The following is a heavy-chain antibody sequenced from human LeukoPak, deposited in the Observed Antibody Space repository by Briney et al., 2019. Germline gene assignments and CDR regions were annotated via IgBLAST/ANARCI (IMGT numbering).Heavy chain of an antibody. Sequence: PSQTLSLTCAVSGGSISSGSYSWSRIRQPPGKGLEWIGFIYQSGSTYYTASLRTRLTISLDRSKNQFSLELTSVTAADTAVYYCARLSPDGGGGTFFDFWGQGTLVTVSS. V-gene: IGHV4-30-2*01. J-gene: IGHJ4*02. CDR1: GGSISSGSYS. CDR2: IYQSGST. D-gene: IGHD4-23*01. CDR3: ARLSPDGGGGTFFDF.